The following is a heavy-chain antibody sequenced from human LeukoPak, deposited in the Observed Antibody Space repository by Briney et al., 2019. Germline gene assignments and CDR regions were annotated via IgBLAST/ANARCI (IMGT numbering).Heavy chain of an antibody. CDR2: ISYDGSNK. V-gene: IGHV3-30*18. D-gene: IGHD1-1*01. CDR3: AKEIGGLQLEREYNEGGRPENDY. Sequence: PGGSLRLSCAASGFTFSSYSMNWVRQAPGKGLEWVAVISYDGSNKYYADSVKGRFTISRDNSKNTLYLQMNSLRAEDTAVYYCAKEIGGLQLEREYNEGGRPENDYWGQGTLVTVSS. CDR1: GFTFSSYS. J-gene: IGHJ4*02.